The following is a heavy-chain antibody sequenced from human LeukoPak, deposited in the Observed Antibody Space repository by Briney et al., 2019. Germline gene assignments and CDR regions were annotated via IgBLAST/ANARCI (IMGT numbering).Heavy chain of an antibody. J-gene: IGHJ4*02. CDR3: ARVAGIAAYYFDY. Sequence: GGSLRLSCAASGFTFSSYSMNWVRQAPGKGLEWVAVIWYDGSNKYYADSVKGRFTTSRDNSKNTLYLQMNSLRAEDTAVYYCARVAGIAAYYFDYWGQGTLVTVSS. D-gene: IGHD6-13*01. CDR1: GFTFSSYS. V-gene: IGHV3-33*08. CDR2: IWYDGSNK.